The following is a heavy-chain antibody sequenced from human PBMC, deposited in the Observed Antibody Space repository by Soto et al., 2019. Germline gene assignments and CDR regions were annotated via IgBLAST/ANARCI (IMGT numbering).Heavy chain of an antibody. D-gene: IGHD3-22*01. J-gene: IGHJ1*01. CDR2: IYYSGST. CDR1: GGSISSSSYY. Sequence: QLQLQESGPGLVKPAETLSLTCTVSGGSISSSSYYWGWIRQPPGKGLEWIGSIYYSGSTYYNPSLKSRVTTSVDTSKNQFSLKLSSVTAADTAMYYCARVLLYYYDSSGYYGYFQHWGQGTLVTVSS. V-gene: IGHV4-39*01. CDR3: ARVLLYYYDSSGYYGYFQH.